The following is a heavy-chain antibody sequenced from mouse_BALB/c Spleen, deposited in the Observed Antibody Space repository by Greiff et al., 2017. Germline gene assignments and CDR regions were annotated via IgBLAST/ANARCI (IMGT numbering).Heavy chain of an antibody. CDR1: GYSFTDYI. D-gene: IGHD1-1*01. Sequence: VQLQQTGPELVKPGASVKISCKASGYSFTDYIMLWVKQSHGKSLEWIGNINPYYGSTSYNLKFKGKATLTVDKSSSTAYMQLNSLTSEDSAVYYCAIYYYGSSYAMDYWGQGTSVTVSS. V-gene: IGHV1-39*01. CDR2: INPYYGST. CDR3: AIYYYGSSYAMDY. J-gene: IGHJ4*01.